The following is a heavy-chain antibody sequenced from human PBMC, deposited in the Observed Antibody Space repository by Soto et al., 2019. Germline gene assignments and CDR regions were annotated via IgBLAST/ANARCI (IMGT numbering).Heavy chain of an antibody. CDR3: AIADYGDDDY. J-gene: IGHJ4*02. V-gene: IGHV1-18*01. D-gene: IGHD4-17*01. Sequence: QLQLVQSGPEAKKPGASVKVSCKASGYTFATSTISWLRQAPGQGPEGMGWIKAYSGNTNYAQKLQGRLTMTTDTSTSTAYMVRRSLTTDDTAIYYCAIADYGDDDYWGQGTLVTVS. CDR2: IKAYSGNT. CDR1: GYTFATST.